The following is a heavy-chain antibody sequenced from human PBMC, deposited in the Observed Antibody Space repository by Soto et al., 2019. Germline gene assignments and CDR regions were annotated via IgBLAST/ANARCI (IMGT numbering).Heavy chain of an antibody. CDR3: ARVAERSGLAYYDGMDV. J-gene: IGHJ6*02. V-gene: IGHV1-18*01. Sequence: QVQLVQSGAEVKKPGASVKVSCKASGYTFTSYGISWVRQAPGQGLEWMGWISAYNGNTNYAQKLQGRVTMTTDTATSTAYMELRSLRSDDTAVYYCARVAERSGLAYYDGMDVWGQGTTVTVSS. CDR1: GYTFTSYG. D-gene: IGHD3-3*01. CDR2: ISAYNGNT.